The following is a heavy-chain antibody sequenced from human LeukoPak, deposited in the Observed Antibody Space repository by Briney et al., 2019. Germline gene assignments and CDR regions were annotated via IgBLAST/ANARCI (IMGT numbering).Heavy chain of an antibody. CDR1: GFTFSSYA. D-gene: IGHD3-10*01. V-gene: IGHV3-23*01. CDR2: ISGSGGST. CDR3: AKDREYYYGSGSRAAYDY. Sequence: GGSLRLSCAASGFTFSSYAMSWVRQAPGKGLEWVSAISGSGGSTYYADSVKGRFTISRDNSKNTLYLQMNSLRAEDTAVYYCAKDREYYYGSGSRAAYDYWGQGTLVTVSS. J-gene: IGHJ4*02.